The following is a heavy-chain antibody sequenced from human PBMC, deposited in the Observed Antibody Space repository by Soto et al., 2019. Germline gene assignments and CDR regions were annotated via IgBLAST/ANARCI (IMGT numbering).Heavy chain of an antibody. D-gene: IGHD3-3*01. CDR2: ISGSGGST. CDR1: GFTFSSYA. Sequence: GGSLRISCAASGFTFSSYAMSWVRQAPGKGLEWVSAISGSGGSTYYADSVKGRFTISRDNSKNTLYLQMNSLRAEDTAVYYCVRTYYDFWSGYPAVFDYWGQGTLVTVSS. J-gene: IGHJ4*02. CDR3: VRTYYDFWSGYPAVFDY. V-gene: IGHV3-23*01.